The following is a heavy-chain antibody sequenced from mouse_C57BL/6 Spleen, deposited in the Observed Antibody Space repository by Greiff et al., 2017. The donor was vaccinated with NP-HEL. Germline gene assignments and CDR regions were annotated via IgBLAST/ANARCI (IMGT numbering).Heavy chain of an antibody. V-gene: IGHV1-69*01. J-gene: IGHJ3*01. D-gene: IGHD2-5*01. CDR2: IDPSDSYT. CDR1: GYTFTSYW. Sequence: QVQLQQPGAELVMPGASVKLSCKASGYTFTSYWMHWVKQRPGQGLEWIGEIDPSDSYTNYNQKFKGKSTLTVDKSSSTAYMQLSSLTSEDSAVYYYASSYSNYEFAYWGQGTLVTVSA. CDR3: ASSYSNYEFAY.